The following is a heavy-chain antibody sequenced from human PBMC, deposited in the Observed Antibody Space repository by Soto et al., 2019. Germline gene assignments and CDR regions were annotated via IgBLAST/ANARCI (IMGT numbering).Heavy chain of an antibody. CDR1: GYTFTGYY. V-gene: IGHV1-2*04. Sequence: QVQLVQSGAEVKKPGASVKVSCKASGYTFTGYYMHWVRQAPGQGLEWMGWINPNSGGTNYAQKFQGWVTMTRDTSSSTAYMELSRLRSDDTAVYYCAREDWDYYGSGSYSHWFDPWGQGTLVTVSS. D-gene: IGHD3-10*01. J-gene: IGHJ5*02. CDR3: AREDWDYYGSGSYSHWFDP. CDR2: INPNSGGT.